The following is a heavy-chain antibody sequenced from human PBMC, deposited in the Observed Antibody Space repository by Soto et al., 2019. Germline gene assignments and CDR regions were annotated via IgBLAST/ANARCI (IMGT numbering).Heavy chain of an antibody. D-gene: IGHD1-1*01. Sequence: SETLSLTCTVSGGSISSYYWSWIRQPPGKGLEWIGYIYYSGSTNYNPSFKSRVTISVDTSKNQFSLKLSSVTAADTAVYYCARVEYYYYYYYMDVWGKGTTVTVSS. CDR1: GGSISSYY. J-gene: IGHJ6*03. V-gene: IGHV4-59*01. CDR3: ARVEYYYYYYYMDV. CDR2: IYYSGST.